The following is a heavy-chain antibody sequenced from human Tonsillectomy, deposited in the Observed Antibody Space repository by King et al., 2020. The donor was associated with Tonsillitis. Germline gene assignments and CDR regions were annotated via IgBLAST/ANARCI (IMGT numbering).Heavy chain of an antibody. D-gene: IGHD1-7*01. J-gene: IGHJ5*02. CDR2: IYHSGST. CDR1: GGPISSGDYS. CDR3: ASVKGITGTPYNWFDP. Sequence: QLQESGSGLVKPSQTLSLTCAVSGGPISSGDYSWSWIRQPPGKGLEWIAYIYHSGSTYYNPSLKSRVTISVDRSKNQFSLNLSSVTAADTAVYYCASVKGITGTPYNWFDPGGQGTLVTVSS. V-gene: IGHV4-30-2*01.